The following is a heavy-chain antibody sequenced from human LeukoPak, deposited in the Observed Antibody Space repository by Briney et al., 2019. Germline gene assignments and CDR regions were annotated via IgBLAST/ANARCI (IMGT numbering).Heavy chain of an antibody. V-gene: IGHV3-23*01. J-gene: IGHJ4*02. CDR3: AKGRSSSPKGTYYFDY. CDR1: GFTFSSYA. D-gene: IGHD3-10*01. Sequence: GGSLRLSCAASGFTFSSYAMSWVRQAPGKGLEWVSAISGSGGSTYYADSVKGRFTISRDNSKNTLYLQMNSLRAEDTAVYYCAKGRSSSPKGTYYFDYWGQGTLVTVSS. CDR2: ISGSGGST.